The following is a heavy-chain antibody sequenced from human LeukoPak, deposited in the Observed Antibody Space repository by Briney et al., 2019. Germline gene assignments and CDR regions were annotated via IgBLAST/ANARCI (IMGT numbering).Heavy chain of an antibody. CDR3: ARDEKRLSSGSSDYMDV. CDR2: INPSGGST. V-gene: IGHV1-46*01. D-gene: IGHD3-10*01. J-gene: IGHJ6*03. CDR1: GYTFTSYY. Sequence: ASVKVSCKAPGYTFTSYYMHWVRQAPGQGLEWMGIINPSGGSTSYAQKFQGRVTMTRDMSTSTVYMELSSLRSEDTAVYYCARDEKRLSSGSSDYMDVWGKGTTVTVSS.